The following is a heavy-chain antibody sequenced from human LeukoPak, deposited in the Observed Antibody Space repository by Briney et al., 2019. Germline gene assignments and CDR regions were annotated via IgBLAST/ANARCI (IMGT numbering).Heavy chain of an antibody. D-gene: IGHD1-14*01. CDR3: ARGITGPNWFDP. J-gene: IGHJ5*02. CDR2: INHSGST. CDR1: GGSFSGYY. V-gene: IGHV4-34*01. Sequence: SETLSLTCAAYGGSFSGYYWSWIRQPPGKGLEWIGEINHSGSTNYNPSLKSRVTISVDTSKNQFSLKLSSVTAADTTVYYCARGITGPNWFDPWGQGTLVTVSS.